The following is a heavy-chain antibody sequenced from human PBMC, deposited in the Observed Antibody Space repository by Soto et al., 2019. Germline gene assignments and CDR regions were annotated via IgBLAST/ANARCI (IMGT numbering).Heavy chain of an antibody. CDR3: ARGYYDFWSGYYPPDRTQRMDV. Sequence: VASVKVSCKASGYTFTSYAMHWVRQAPGQRLEWMGWINAGNGNTKYSQKFQGRVTITRDTSASTAYMELSSLRSEDTAVYYCARGYYDFWSGYYPPDRTQRMDVWGQGTTVTVSS. J-gene: IGHJ6*02. D-gene: IGHD3-3*01. CDR2: INAGNGNT. V-gene: IGHV1-3*01. CDR1: GYTFTSYA.